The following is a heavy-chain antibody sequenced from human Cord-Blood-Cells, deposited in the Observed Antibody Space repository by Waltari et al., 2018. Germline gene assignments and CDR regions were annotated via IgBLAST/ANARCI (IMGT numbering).Heavy chain of an antibody. V-gene: IGHV1-8*03. CDR2: MNPNSDNT. CDR3: ARKRGGDSDAFDI. Sequence: QVQLVQSGAEVKKPGASVKVSCKASGYTFTSYDINWVRQATGQGLAWMGGMNPNSDNTGYAQKCQGRVTITRNTSISTAYMELSSLRSEDTAVYYCARKRGGDSDAFDIWGQGTMVTVSS. CDR1: GYTFTSYD. J-gene: IGHJ3*02. D-gene: IGHD2-21*02.